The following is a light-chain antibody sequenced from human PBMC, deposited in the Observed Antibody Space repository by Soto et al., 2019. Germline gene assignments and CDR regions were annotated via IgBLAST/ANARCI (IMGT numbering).Light chain of an antibody. Sequence: QSALTQPPLASGTPGQRVTISCSGSSSSIGTNYVYWYQQLPGTAPKLLIYKNNQRPSGVPDRFSGSKSGTSASLAISGLRSEDEADYHCASWDDSLSGYVFGTGTKVTVL. CDR3: ASWDDSLSGYV. V-gene: IGLV1-47*01. J-gene: IGLJ1*01. CDR1: SSSIGTNY. CDR2: KNN.